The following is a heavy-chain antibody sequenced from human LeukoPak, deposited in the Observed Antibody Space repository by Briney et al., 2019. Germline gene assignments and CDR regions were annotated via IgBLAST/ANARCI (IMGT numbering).Heavy chain of an antibody. CDR3: ARDKVYYGSGTYGY. V-gene: IGHV3-74*01. Sequence: SGGSLRLSCAASGFTFSSYWMHWVRQVPGKGLVWVSHINSDGSSTSYADSVKGRFTISRDNAKNSLYLQMNSLRAEDTAVYFRARDKVYYGSGTYGYWGQGTLVTASS. CDR1: GFTFSSYW. J-gene: IGHJ4*02. D-gene: IGHD3-10*01. CDR2: INSDGSST.